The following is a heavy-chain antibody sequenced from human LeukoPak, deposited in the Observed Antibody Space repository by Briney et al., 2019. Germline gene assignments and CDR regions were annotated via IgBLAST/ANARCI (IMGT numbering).Heavy chain of an antibody. CDR2: ISGSGGST. V-gene: IGHV3-23*01. J-gene: IGHJ4*02. CDR3: AKGLEAMVTYPFDY. D-gene: IGHD5-18*01. Sequence: GGSLRLSCAASGFTFSSYAMSWVRQAPGRGLEWVSAISGSGGSTYYADSVKGRFTISRDNSKNTLYLQMNSLRAEDTAVYYCAKGLEAMVTYPFDYWGQGTLVTVSS. CDR1: GFTFSSYA.